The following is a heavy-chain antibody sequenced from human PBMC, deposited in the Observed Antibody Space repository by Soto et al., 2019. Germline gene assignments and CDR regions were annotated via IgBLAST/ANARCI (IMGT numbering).Heavy chain of an antibody. D-gene: IGHD3-16*01. Sequence: ESGGGLVQPGGSLRLSCAASGFTFSSYEMNWVRQAPGKGLEWLSYISSSAISIYYADSVKGRFTISRDNAKNSLYLQMYSLRAEDTAVYYCARGGGATPFDFWGQGTLVTVSS. CDR3: ARGGGATPFDF. J-gene: IGHJ4*02. CDR2: ISSSAISI. CDR1: GFTFSSYE. V-gene: IGHV3-48*03.